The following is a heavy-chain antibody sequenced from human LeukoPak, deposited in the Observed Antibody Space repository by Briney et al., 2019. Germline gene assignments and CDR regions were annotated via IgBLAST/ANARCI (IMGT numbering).Heavy chain of an antibody. Sequence: PGGSLRLSCEASGFTFSTYWMSWVRQAPGKGLERVANIKPDGSEKYYVDSVKGRFTFSRDNTKNSLYLQMTSLRAEDTAVYYCGRFTRSGDSVYWGQGTLVTVSS. CDR2: IKPDGSEK. V-gene: IGHV3-7*05. CDR1: GFTFSTYW. CDR3: GRFTRSGDSVY. J-gene: IGHJ4*02. D-gene: IGHD7-27*01.